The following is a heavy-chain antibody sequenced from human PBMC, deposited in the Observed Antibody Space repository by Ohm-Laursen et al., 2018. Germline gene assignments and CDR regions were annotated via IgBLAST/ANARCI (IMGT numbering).Heavy chain of an antibody. V-gene: IGHV1-18*01. CDR3: ARDYDILTGYYIFNWFDP. Sequence: ASVKVSCKASGYTFTSYGISWVRQAPGQGLEWMGWISAYNGNTNYAQKLQGRVTMTTDTSTSTAYMELRSLRSDDTAVYYCARDYDILTGYYIFNWFDPWGQGTLVTVSS. CDR1: GYTFTSYG. D-gene: IGHD3-9*01. CDR2: ISAYNGNT. J-gene: IGHJ5*02.